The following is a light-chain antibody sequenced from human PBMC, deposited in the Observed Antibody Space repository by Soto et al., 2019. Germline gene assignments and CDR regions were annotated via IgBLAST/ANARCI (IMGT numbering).Light chain of an antibody. J-gene: IGKJ1*01. Sequence: DIQITQSPSTLSGSVGDRVTLPCRASQGISTYLNCYQQKPGKAPKLLIYAASSLQSGVPSRFSGSGSETDFTLTISSLQPEDFATYSCQQSYSTTWTFGQGTKVDIK. CDR1: QGISTY. V-gene: IGKV1-39*01. CDR3: QQSYSTTWT. CDR2: AAS.